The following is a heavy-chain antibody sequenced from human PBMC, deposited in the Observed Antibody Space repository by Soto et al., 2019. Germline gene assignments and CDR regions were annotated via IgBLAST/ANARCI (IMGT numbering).Heavy chain of an antibody. V-gene: IGHV3-7*01. D-gene: IGHD3-10*01. CDR3: ARRDYYGSGSQVYYGMDV. CDR1: GFTFSSYW. J-gene: IGHJ6*02. Sequence: GWSLRLSCAASGFTFSSYWMSWVRQAPGKGLEWVANIKQDGSEKYYVDSVKGRFTISRDNAKNSLYLQMNSLRAEDTAVYYCARRDYYGSGSQVYYGMDVWGQGTTVTVSS. CDR2: IKQDGSEK.